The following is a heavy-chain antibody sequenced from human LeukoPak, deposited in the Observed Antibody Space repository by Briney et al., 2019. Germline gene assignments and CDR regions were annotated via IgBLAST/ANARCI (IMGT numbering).Heavy chain of an antibody. Sequence: GGSLRLSYAASGFTFSSYAMSWVRQAPGKGLEWVSAISGSGGSTYYADSVEGRFTISRDNSKNTLYLQMNSLRAEDTAVYYCAKAGHSGSYFPDYWGQGTLVTVSS. CDR1: GFTFSSYA. V-gene: IGHV3-23*01. CDR2: ISGSGGST. D-gene: IGHD3-10*01. J-gene: IGHJ4*02. CDR3: AKAGHSGSYFPDY.